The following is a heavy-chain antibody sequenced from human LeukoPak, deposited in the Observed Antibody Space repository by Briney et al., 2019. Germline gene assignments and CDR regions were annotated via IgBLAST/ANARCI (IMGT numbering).Heavy chain of an antibody. CDR3: AGEIVPIPPLDADLVVSRTRRPNLKDVNAFDI. V-gene: IGHV1-2*02. CDR2: INPNTGAT. CDR1: GYSFTDHS. J-gene: IGHJ3*02. Sequence: ASVKVSCTASGYSFTDHSIQWVRQAPGQGLEWMGWINPNTGATDSPQIFQGRVTMTRDTSISTAYMELSNLKYDDTAIYYCAGEIVPIPPLDADLVVSRTRRPNLKDVNAFDIWGQGTMVTVSS. D-gene: IGHD2-2*01.